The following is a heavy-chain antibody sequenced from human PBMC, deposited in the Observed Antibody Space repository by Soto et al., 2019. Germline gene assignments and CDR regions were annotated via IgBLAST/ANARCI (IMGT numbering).Heavy chain of an antibody. V-gene: IGHV3-15*01. Sequence: EVQLVESGGGLVKPGGSLRLSCAASGFTFSNAWMSWVRQAPGKGLEWVGRIKSKTDGGTTDYAAPVKGRFTISRDDSKNTLYLQMNSLKTEDTAVYYYTTPPDQYGMDVWGQGTTVTVSS. CDR2: IKSKTDGGTT. J-gene: IGHJ6*02. CDR1: GFTFSNAW. CDR3: TTPPDQYGMDV.